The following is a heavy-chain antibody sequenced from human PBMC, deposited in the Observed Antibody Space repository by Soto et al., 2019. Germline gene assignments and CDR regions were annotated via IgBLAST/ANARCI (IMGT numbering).Heavy chain of an antibody. Sequence: PGESLKISCKGSGYSFTSYWISWVRQMPGKGLEWMGRIDPSDSYTNYSPSFQGHVTISADKSISTAYLQWSSLKASDTAMYYCARRDPQYCGADCYYGMDVWGQGTTVTVSS. CDR1: GYSFTSYW. CDR2: IDPSDSYT. J-gene: IGHJ6*02. V-gene: IGHV5-10-1*01. CDR3: ARRDPQYCGADCYYGMDV. D-gene: IGHD2-21*01.